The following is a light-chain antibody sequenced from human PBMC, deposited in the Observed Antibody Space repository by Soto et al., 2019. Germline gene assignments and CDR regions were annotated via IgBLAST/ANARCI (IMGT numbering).Light chain of an antibody. V-gene: IGKV1-8*01. CDR3: HHYNTYST. Sequence: AIRMTQSPSSLSASTGDRVTITCRASQGISSYLAWYQQKPGKAPKLLIYAASTLQSGVPSRFSGSGSGTEFTLTISSLQSDDFATYYCHHYNTYSTFGQGTKVDIK. J-gene: IGKJ1*01. CDR1: QGISSY. CDR2: AAS.